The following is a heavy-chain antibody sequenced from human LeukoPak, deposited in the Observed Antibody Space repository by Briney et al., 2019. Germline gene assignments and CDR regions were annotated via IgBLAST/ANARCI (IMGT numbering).Heavy chain of an antibody. V-gene: IGHV1-2*02. CDR2: INPNSGGT. D-gene: IGHD3-22*01. Sequence: ASVKVSCKASGYTFTGYYMHWVRQAPGQGLEWMGWINPNSGGTNYAQKFQGRVTMTRDTSISTAYMELSRLRSDDTAVYYCARTVFTMIPFDYWGQATLVTVSS. CDR3: ARTVFTMIPFDY. J-gene: IGHJ4*02. CDR1: GYTFTGYY.